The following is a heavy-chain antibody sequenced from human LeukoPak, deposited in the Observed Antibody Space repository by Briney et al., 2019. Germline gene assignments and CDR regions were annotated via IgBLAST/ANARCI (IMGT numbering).Heavy chain of an antibody. CDR1: GYSFSTYW. CDR2: IYPGDSDT. Sequence: GESLKISCKGSGYSFSTYWIAWVRQMPGKGLEWMAIIYPGDSDTRYNPSFQGQVTISADKSISTAYLQWSSLRASDTGMYYCARRRYGDYNDWFDAWGQGTPVAVSS. J-gene: IGHJ5*02. CDR3: ARRRYGDYNDWFDA. V-gene: IGHV5-51*01. D-gene: IGHD4-17*01.